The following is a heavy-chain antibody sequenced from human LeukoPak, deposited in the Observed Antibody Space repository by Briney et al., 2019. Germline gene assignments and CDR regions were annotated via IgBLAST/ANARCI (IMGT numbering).Heavy chain of an antibody. D-gene: IGHD3-22*01. V-gene: IGHV6-1*01. J-gene: IGHJ6*02. CDR1: GDSVSSNSAA. Sequence: SQTLSLTCAISGDSVSSNSAAWNWIRQSPSRGLEWLGRTYYRSKWYNDYAVSVESRITINPDTSKNQFSLQLNSVTPEDTAVYYCARVQGYYDSSGYDLWTYGMDVGGQGTTVTVSS. CDR3: ARVQGYYDSSGYDLWTYGMDV. CDR2: TYYRSKWYN.